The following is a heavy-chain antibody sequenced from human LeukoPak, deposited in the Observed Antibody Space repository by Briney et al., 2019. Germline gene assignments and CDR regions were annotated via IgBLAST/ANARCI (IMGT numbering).Heavy chain of an antibody. CDR3: AKDGGLWVSAHWGDS. V-gene: IGHV3-23*01. J-gene: IGHJ4*02. CDR2: ITTGGPNA. D-gene: IGHD7-27*01. CDR1: GFTFSSYT. Sequence: GGSLRLSCTASGFTFSSYTMSWVRQAPGKGLKWVSTITTGGPNAYYADSVKGRFTVSRDDSKNTLYLQMNSLRAEDTAVYYCAKDGGLWVSAHWGDSWGRGTLVTVSS.